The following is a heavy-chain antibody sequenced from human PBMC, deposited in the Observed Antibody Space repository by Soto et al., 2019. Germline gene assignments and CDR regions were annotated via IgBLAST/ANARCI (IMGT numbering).Heavy chain of an antibody. CDR2: IKYDGSNT. Sequence: GGPLRLSXAASGCKFSSYWRHWVLQSPGKGLVWVSRIKYDGSNTNYADSVRGRFSISRDNAENTVYLQINSLRAEDTAIYYCARGIRNYYGMDVWGQGTTVTVSS. D-gene: IGHD5-18*01. CDR1: GCKFSSYW. J-gene: IGHJ6*02. CDR3: ARGIRNYYGMDV. V-gene: IGHV3-74*01.